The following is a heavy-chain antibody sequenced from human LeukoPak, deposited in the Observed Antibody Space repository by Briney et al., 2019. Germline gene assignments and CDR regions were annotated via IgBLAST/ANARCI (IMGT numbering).Heavy chain of an antibody. CDR3: ARDYYYYGSGSYEGNYYYYYYMDV. D-gene: IGHD3-10*01. CDR2: IYTSGST. CDR1: GGSISSSSYY. V-gene: IGHV4-61*02. Sequence: SETLSLTCTVSGGSISSSSYYWGWIRQPAGKGLEWIGRIYTSGSTNYNPSLKSRVTISVDTSKNQFSLKLSSVTAADTAVYYCARDYYYYGSGSYEGNYYYYYYMDVWGKGTTVTVSS. J-gene: IGHJ6*03.